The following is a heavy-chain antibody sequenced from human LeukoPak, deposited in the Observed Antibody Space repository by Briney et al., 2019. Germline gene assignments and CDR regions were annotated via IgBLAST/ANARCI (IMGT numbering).Heavy chain of an antibody. V-gene: IGHV2-5*01. CDR3: AHSCGGGNSAYFDY. J-gene: IGHJ4*02. CDR2: IYWYDDE. CDR1: GFSLSTRGVG. Sequence: RKSGPTLVNPTQTLTLTCTFSGFSLSTRGVGVGWIRQPPGKALEWLSVIYWYDDERYSPSLKSRLTITKDTSKNQVVLTLINMDPVDTATYYCAHSCGGGNSAYFDYWGQGTLVTVSS. D-gene: IGHD4-23*01.